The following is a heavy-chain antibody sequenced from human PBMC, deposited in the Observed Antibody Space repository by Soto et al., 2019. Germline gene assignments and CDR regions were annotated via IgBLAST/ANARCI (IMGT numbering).Heavy chain of an antibody. D-gene: IGHD2-2*01. Sequence: GASVKVSCKASGYTFTSYGISWVRQAPGQGLEWMGWISAYNGNTNYAQKLQGRVTMTTDTSTSTAYMELRSLRSDDTAVYYCARDLGYCSSTSCYEHYWGQGTLVTVSS. V-gene: IGHV1-18*01. CDR1: GYTFTSYG. CDR2: ISAYNGNT. J-gene: IGHJ4*02. CDR3: ARDLGYCSSTSCYEHY.